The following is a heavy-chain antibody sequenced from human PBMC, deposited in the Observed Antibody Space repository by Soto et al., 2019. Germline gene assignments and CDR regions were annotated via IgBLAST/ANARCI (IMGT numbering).Heavy chain of an antibody. V-gene: IGHV4-59*01. CDR2: ISSSGST. Sequence: PSETLSLTCTVSPDSITNNYYSWIRQPPGKGLEWIGYISSSGSTNYNPSLESRVSISIDTSKTQFSLKLSSVTEADTAVYYCARSISMIVGTHYFDSWGRGMLLTVSS. CDR1: PDSITNNY. CDR3: ARSISMIVGTHYFDS. J-gene: IGHJ4*02. D-gene: IGHD3-22*01.